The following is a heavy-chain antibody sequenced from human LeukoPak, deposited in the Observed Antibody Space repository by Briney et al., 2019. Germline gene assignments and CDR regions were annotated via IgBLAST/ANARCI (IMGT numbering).Heavy chain of an antibody. J-gene: IGHJ4*02. V-gene: IGHV1-8*03. CDR3: ARGQIVSSSWYLLGSRFKGGPVFYFDY. Sequence: GASVKVSCKASGYTFTSYDINWVRQATGQGLEWMGWMNPNSGNTGYAQKFQGRVTITRNTSISTAYMELSSLRSEDTAVYYCARGQIVSSSWYLLGSRFKGGPVFYFDYWGQGTLVTVSS. D-gene: IGHD6-13*01. CDR1: GYTFTSYD. CDR2: MNPNSGNT.